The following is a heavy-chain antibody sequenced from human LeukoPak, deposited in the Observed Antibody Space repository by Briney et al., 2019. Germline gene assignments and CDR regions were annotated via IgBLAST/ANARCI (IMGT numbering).Heavy chain of an antibody. D-gene: IGHD6-6*01. CDR2: ISWNSGSI. CDR3: AKDRDYSSSGASVGY. Sequence: PGGSLRLSCAASGFIFDDYAMHWVRQATGKGLEWVSGISWNSGSIGYADSVKGRFTISRDNAKNSLYLQMNSLRAEDTALYYCAKDRDYSSSGASVGYWGQGTLVTVSS. J-gene: IGHJ4*02. CDR1: GFIFDDYA. V-gene: IGHV3-9*01.